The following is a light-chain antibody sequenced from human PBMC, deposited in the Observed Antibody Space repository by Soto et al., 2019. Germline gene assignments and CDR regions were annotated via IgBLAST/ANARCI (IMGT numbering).Light chain of an antibody. V-gene: IGLV2-14*01. CDR1: SSDVGGNTY. CDR2: EVS. Sequence: QSALTQPASVSGSPGQSISMSCTGTSSDVGGNTYVSWYQQHPGKAPKLLIYEVSHRPSGVSPRFSGSKSGNTASLTISGLQVEDEADYYCSSYTASTSPLYVFGTGTMLTVL. J-gene: IGLJ1*01. CDR3: SSYTASTSPLYV.